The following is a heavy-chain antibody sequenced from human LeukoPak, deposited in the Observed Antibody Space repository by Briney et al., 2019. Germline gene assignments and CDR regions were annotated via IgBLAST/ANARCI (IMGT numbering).Heavy chain of an antibody. CDR1: GFTFSSYS. CDR3: ARDLSSYYVSYAFDI. CDR2: ISSSSGYI. J-gene: IGHJ3*02. Sequence: TGGSLRLSCAASGFTFSSYSMNWVRQAPGKGLEWVSSISSSSGYIYYADSVKGRFTISRDNSKNTLYLQMNSLRPEDTAVYYCARDLSSYYVSYAFDIWGQGTMVTVSS. D-gene: IGHD2-2*01. V-gene: IGHV3-21*01.